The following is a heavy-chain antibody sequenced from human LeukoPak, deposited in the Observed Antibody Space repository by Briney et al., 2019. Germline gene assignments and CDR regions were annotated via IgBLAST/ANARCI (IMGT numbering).Heavy chain of an antibody. Sequence: GGSLRLSCTASGFSFGDYAMSWFRQAPGKGLEWVSFISGSDGRTCYVDSVKGRFTISRDNSKNTLYLQMNSLRAEDTAVYYCARDHKGYSYGYRRGYSDYYYMDVWGKGTTVTVSS. D-gene: IGHD5-18*01. CDR3: ARDHKGYSYGYRRGYSDYYYMDV. CDR2: ISGSDGRT. V-gene: IGHV3-23*01. J-gene: IGHJ6*03. CDR1: GFSFGDYA.